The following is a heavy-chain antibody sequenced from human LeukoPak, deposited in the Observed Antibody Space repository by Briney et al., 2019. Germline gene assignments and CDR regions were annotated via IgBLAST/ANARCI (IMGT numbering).Heavy chain of an antibody. CDR1: GGTFSSYA. J-gene: IGHJ4*02. V-gene: IGHV1-69*13. CDR2: IIPIFGTP. CDR3: ARDDNYYDSSGYYYGY. Sequence: SGKVSCKASGGTFSSYAISWVRQAPGQGLEWMGGIIPIFGTPNYAQKFQGRLTITADESTSTAYMELSSLRSEDTAVYYCARDDNYYDSSGYYYGYWGQGTLVTVSS. D-gene: IGHD3-22*01.